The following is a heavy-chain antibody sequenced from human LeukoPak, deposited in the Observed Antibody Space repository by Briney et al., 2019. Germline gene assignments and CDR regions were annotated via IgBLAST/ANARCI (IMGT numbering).Heavy chain of an antibody. D-gene: IGHD3-16*01. J-gene: IGHJ4*02. CDR2: ISSSSSTT. CDR1: GFTFSSYS. V-gene: IGHV3-48*01. CDR3: TRGLYYPFDY. Sequence: GGSLRLSCAASGFTFSSYSMNWVRQAPGKGLEGVSYISSSSSTTYYADSVKGRFTISRDKFNNTLSLQMNTLRAEDTAVYYCTRGLYYPFDYWGQGTLVTVSS.